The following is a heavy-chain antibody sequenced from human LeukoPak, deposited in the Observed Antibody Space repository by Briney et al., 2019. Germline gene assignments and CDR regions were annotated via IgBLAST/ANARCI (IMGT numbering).Heavy chain of an antibody. Sequence: GGSLRLSCAASGFTFSSYAMTWVRQAPGKGLEWVSTISGGSENTYYTDSVKGRFTISRDNSKNTLYLQMNSLRAEDTAVYYCAKDDYSYAYYFDYWGQGTLVTVSS. J-gene: IGHJ4*02. CDR2: ISGGSENT. V-gene: IGHV3-23*01. CDR1: GFTFSSYA. CDR3: AKDDYSYAYYFDY. D-gene: IGHD5-18*01.